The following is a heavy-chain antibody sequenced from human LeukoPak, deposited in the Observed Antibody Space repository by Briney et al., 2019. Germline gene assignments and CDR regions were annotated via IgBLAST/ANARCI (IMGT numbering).Heavy chain of an antibody. CDR2: ISGGGST. Sequence: GGSLRLSCAASGFTFSSYAMTWVRQAPGKGLEWVSGISGGGSTYYADSVKGRFAISRDNSMNTLHLHMNSLRAEDTAVYYCAKSISQLPRGEVDYWGQGTLVTVSS. CDR3: AKSISQLPRGEVDY. D-gene: IGHD2-2*01. CDR1: GFTFSSYA. J-gene: IGHJ4*02. V-gene: IGHV3-23*01.